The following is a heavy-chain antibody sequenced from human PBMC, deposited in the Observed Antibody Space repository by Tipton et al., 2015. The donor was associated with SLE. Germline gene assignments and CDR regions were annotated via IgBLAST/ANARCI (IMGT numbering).Heavy chain of an antibody. CDR2: INHSGST. D-gene: IGHD6-13*01. J-gene: IGHJ6*03. V-gene: IGHV4-34*01. CDR3: ASLQLASYFMGV. Sequence: TLSLTCAVYGGSFSGYYWSWIRQPPGKGLEWIGEINHSGSTNYNPSLKSRVTISVDTSKNQFSLKLSSVTAADTAVYYCASLQLASYFMGVWGKGTTVTVSS. CDR1: GGSFSGYY.